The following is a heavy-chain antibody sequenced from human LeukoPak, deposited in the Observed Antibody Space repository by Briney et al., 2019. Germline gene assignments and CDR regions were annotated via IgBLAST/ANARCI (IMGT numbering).Heavy chain of an antibody. CDR3: ATYYYDNTGLI. CDR2: IKQDGREK. D-gene: IGHD3-22*01. J-gene: IGHJ4*02. V-gene: IGHV3-7*01. Sequence: GGSLRLSCAASGLTFRYYWMSWVRQAPGKGLEWGVKIKQDGREKYYEDSVKGRFTISRDNAKNTLYLLMNSLRAEDAAVYYCATYYYDNTGLIWGQGTLVTVSS. CDR1: GLTFRYYW.